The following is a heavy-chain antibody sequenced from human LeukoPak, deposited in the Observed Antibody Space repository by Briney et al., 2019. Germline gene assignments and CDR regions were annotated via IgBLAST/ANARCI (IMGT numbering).Heavy chain of an antibody. CDR3: ARQWQYSSSYGNWFDP. J-gene: IGHJ5*02. CDR1: GGSISSHY. V-gene: IGHV4-59*08. Sequence: SETLSLTCTVSGGSISSHYWSWIRQPPGKGLEWIGYIYYSGSTNYNPSLKSRVTISVDTSKNQFSLKLSSVTAADTAVYYCARQWQYSSSYGNWFDPWGQGTLVTVSS. CDR2: IYYSGST. D-gene: IGHD6-6*01.